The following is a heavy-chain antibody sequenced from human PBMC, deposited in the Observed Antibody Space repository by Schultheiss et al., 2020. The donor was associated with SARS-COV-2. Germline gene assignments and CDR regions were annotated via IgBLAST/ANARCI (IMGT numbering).Heavy chain of an antibody. D-gene: IGHD7-27*01. V-gene: IGHV3-30*05. CDR1: GFTFSSYS. CDR3: AREMGNDLYFDY. Sequence: GGSLRLSCAASGFTFSSYSMNWVRQAPGKGLEWVAVISYDGSNKFYADSVKGRFTISRDNSKNTLYLQMNRLRAEDTAAYYCAREMGNDLYFDYWGQGTLVTVSS. J-gene: IGHJ4*02. CDR2: ISYDGSNK.